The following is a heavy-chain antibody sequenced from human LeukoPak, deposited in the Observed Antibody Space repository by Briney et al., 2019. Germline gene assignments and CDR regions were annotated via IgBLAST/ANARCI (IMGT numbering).Heavy chain of an antibody. J-gene: IGHJ3*02. V-gene: IGHV3-21*01. D-gene: IGHD5-12*01. CDR2: ISSSSNYI. Sequence: GGSLRLSCAASAFTFSSYNLNWVRQAPGKGLEWVSSISSSSNYIYYADSVKGRFTISRDNAKNSLYLQMNSLRAEDTAVYYCARDSGCNAFDIWGQGTMVTVSS. CDR3: ARDSGCNAFDI. CDR1: AFTFSSYN.